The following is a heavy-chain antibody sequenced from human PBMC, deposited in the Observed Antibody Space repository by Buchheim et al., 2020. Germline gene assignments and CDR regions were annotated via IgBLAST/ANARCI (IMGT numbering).Heavy chain of an antibody. CDR3: ARGLDYAFDY. J-gene: IGHJ4*02. CDR1: GLTFSSYW. V-gene: IGHV3-74*01. CDR2: IKSDGSST. Sequence: EVQLVESGGGLVQPGGSLRLSCAVSGLTFSSYWMHWVRQAPGKGLVWVSRIKSDGSSTNYADSVKGRFTISRDKAENTPYLQMSSLRAEDTAVYYCARGLDYAFDYWGQGTL. D-gene: IGHD3-16*01.